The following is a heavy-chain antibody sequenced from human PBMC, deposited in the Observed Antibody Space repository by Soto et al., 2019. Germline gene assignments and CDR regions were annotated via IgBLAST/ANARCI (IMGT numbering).Heavy chain of an antibody. Sequence: VKRYWEECGYGNESCYRRWVQQATGQGLEWMGWMNPNSGNTGYAEKFQGRVTMTKNTLYLQMNSLRAEDTAVYYCARRGYSYGPRDYYYSGMDVWVQGTTVTGFS. CDR2: MNPNSGNT. V-gene: IGHV1-8*01. CDR1: GYGNESCY. J-gene: IGHJ6*02. D-gene: IGHD5-18*01. CDR3: ARRGYSYGPRDYYYSGMDV.